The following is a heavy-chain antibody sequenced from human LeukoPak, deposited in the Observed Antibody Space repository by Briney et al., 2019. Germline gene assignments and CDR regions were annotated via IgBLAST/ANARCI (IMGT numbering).Heavy chain of an antibody. CDR1: GFTFGGYN. Sequence: GGSLRLSCAASGFTFGGYNMNWIRQAPGKGPEWVSYISLSGSKIDYADSVKGRFTISRDNAKNSLYLQMNSLRAEDTAVYYCARDITIFGVIINFDYWGRGTLVTVSS. CDR3: ARDITIFGVIINFDY. J-gene: IGHJ4*02. CDR2: ISLSGSKI. V-gene: IGHV3-48*01. D-gene: IGHD3-3*01.